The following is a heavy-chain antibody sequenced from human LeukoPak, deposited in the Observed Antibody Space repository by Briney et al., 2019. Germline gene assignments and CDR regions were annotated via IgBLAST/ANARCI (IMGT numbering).Heavy chain of an antibody. CDR3: ARALVVPAAISKGWPPDAFDI. J-gene: IGHJ3*02. D-gene: IGHD2-2*02. CDR2: IYTSGST. Sequence: PSETLSLTCTVSGGSISRGSYYWSWIRQPAGKGLEWIGRIYTSGSTNYSPSLRSRVTISVDTSKNQFSLKLSSVTAADTAVYYCARALVVPAAISKGWPPDAFDIWGQGTMVTVSS. CDR1: GGSISRGSYY. V-gene: IGHV4-61*02.